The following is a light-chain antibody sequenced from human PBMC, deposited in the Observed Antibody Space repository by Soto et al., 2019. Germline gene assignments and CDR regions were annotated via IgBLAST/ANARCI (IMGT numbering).Light chain of an antibody. CDR1: QSVSSTF. CDR2: GAS. CDR3: QQYSTSPPIT. V-gene: IGKV3-20*01. J-gene: IGKJ5*01. Sequence: EIVLTQSPGTLSLSPGERATLSCRASQSVSSTFLAWYQQKPGQAPRLLIYGASSRATGIPDRFSGSGSGTDFPLTISRLEPEDFAVYYCQQYSTSPPITFGQGTRLEIK.